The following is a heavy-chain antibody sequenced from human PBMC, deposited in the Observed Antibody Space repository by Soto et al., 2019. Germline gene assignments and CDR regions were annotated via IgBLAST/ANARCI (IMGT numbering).Heavy chain of an antibody. J-gene: IGHJ4*02. D-gene: IGHD3-22*01. Sequence: SVKVSCKASGYTFTSYVIHWVRQAPGQRLEWMGWINAGNGNTKYSQKFQGRVTIARDTSASTAYMELSSLRSEDTAVYYCARGDYHDRNDYYPLAYWGQGALVTVSS. CDR2: INAGNGNT. V-gene: IGHV1-3*01. CDR1: GYTFTSYV. CDR3: ARGDYHDRNDYYPLAY.